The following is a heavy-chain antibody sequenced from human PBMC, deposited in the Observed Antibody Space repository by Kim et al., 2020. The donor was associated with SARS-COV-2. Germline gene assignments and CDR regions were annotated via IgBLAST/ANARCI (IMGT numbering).Heavy chain of an antibody. CDR1: GFTFGDYA. CDR2: ISWNSGSI. V-gene: IGHV3-9*01. CDR3: AKEHYDFWSGYYRPYDAFDI. D-gene: IGHD3-3*01. Sequence: GGSLRLSCAASGFTFGDYAMHWVRQAPGKGLEWVSGISWNSGSIGYADSVKGRFTISRDNAKNSLYLQMNSLRAEDTALYYCAKEHYDFWSGYYRPYDAFDIWGQGTMVTVSS. J-gene: IGHJ3*02.